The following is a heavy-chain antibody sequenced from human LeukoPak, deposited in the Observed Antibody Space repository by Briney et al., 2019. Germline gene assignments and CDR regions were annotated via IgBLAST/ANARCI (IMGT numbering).Heavy chain of an antibody. CDR3: AKWGDIVVVPAAGFDY. V-gene: IGHV3-23*01. CDR2: ISGSGGST. Sequence: GGSLRLSCAASGFTFSSYGMSWVRQAPGKGLEWVSAISGSGGSTYYADSVKGRFTISRDNSKNTLYLQMNSLRAEDTAVYYCAKWGDIVVVPAAGFDYWGQGTLVTVSS. J-gene: IGHJ4*02. D-gene: IGHD2-2*01. CDR1: GFTFSSYG.